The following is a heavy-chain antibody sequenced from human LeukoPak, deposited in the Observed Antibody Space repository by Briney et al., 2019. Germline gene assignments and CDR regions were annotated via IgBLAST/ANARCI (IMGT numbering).Heavy chain of an antibody. V-gene: IGHV3-7*01. CDR2: IKQDGSEK. Sequence: RPGGSLRLSCAASGFTFSSYWMSWVRQAPGKGLEWVANIKQDGSEKYYVDSVKGRFTISRDNAKNSLYLQMNSLRAEDTAVYYCAREERWAIFGVVIGNWFDPWGQGTLVTVSS. CDR3: AREERWAIFGVVIGNWFDP. CDR1: GFTFSSYW. J-gene: IGHJ5*02. D-gene: IGHD3-3*01.